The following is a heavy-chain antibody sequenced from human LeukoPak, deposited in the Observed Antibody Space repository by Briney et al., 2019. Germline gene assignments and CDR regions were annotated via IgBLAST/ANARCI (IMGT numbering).Heavy chain of an antibody. V-gene: IGHV3-30*04. J-gene: IGHJ4*02. D-gene: IGHD4-17*01. CDR3: ANDYGDYVNY. Sequence: GRSLRLSCAASRFTFSSYAMHWVRQAPGKGLEWVAVISYDGSNKYYADSVKGRFTISRDNSKNTLYLQMNSLRAEDTAVYYCANDYGDYVNYWGQGTLVTVSS. CDR2: ISYDGSNK. CDR1: RFTFSSYA.